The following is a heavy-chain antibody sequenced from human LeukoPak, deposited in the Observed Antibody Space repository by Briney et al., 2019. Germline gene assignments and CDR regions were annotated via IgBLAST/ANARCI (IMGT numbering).Heavy chain of an antibody. J-gene: IGHJ3*02. CDR1: GFTFSSYE. CDR3: ATAVI. CDR2: VSKSGGTM. V-gene: IGHV3-48*03. Sequence: GGSLRLSCGASGFTFSSYEMNWVRQAPGKGLEWVSYVSKSGGTMKNADSVKGRFTVSRDNAKNSLYLQMNSLTAEDTAVYYCATAVIRGRGTMVTVSS.